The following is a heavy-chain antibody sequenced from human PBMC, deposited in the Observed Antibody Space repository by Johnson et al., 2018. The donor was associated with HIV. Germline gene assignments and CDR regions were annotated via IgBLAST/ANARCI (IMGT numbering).Heavy chain of an antibody. J-gene: IGHJ3*02. CDR2: IRSKAYGGTT. CDR3: TRRLGRELGKDAFDI. Sequence: VQLVESGGGLVQPGRSLRLSCTASGFTFGDYAMSWFRQAPGKGLEWVGLIRSKAYGGTTEYAASVKGRFTISRDDSKSIAYLQMNSLKTEDTAVYYCTRRLGRELGKDAFDIWGQGTMVTVSS. CDR1: GFTFGDYA. V-gene: IGHV3-49*03. D-gene: IGHD3-16*01.